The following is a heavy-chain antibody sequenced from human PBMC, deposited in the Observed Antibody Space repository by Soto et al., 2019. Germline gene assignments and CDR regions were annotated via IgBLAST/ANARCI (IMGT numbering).Heavy chain of an antibody. CDR2: ISYDGSFV. V-gene: IGHV3-30*18. CDR3: AKERGRNRNFAMDV. D-gene: IGHD1-1*01. J-gene: IGHJ6*02. CDR1: GLTFSDYG. Sequence: GGSLRLSCVVSGLTFSDYGFHWVRQAPGKGLDWVAAISYDGSFVYYADSVRGRFTISRDNSRNTLDLQMNTLRHEDTAVYYCAKERGRNRNFAMDVWGQGTSVTVS.